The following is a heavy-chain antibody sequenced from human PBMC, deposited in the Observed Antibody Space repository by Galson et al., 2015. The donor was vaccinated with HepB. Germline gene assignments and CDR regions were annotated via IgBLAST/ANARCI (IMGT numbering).Heavy chain of an antibody. CDR2: SSGSSSTI. V-gene: IGHV3-48*04. D-gene: IGHD3-16*02. Sequence: SLRLSCEASGFTFSSYSMNWVRQAPGKGLEWVSYSSGSSSTIYYADSVKGRFTITRDNAKNSMYMQMNSLRAEDTAVYYCARGQSPTHDYIWGSYHDYWGQGTLVTVSS. J-gene: IGHJ4*02. CDR3: ARGQSPTHDYIWGSYHDY. CDR1: GFTFSSYS.